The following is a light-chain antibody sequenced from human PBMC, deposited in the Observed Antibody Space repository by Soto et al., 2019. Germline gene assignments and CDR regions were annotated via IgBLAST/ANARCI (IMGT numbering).Light chain of an antibody. CDR3: LSCAGSEDSKV. V-gene: IGLV2-8*01. J-gene: IGLJ2*01. Sequence: QSALTQPPSASGSPGQSVTISCTGTRSDVGSCVYVSWYQQHPGKAPKLILYEVTKRPSGVPDRFSGSRSGNTACLTVSGLQAEDEADSFCLSCAGSEDSKVFGGGTKLTAL. CDR2: EVT. CDR1: RSDVGSCVY.